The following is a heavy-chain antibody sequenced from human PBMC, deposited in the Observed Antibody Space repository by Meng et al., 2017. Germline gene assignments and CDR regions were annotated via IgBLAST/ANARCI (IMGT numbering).Heavy chain of an antibody. J-gene: IGHJ3*02. CDR2: INSDGGST. CDR3: ARDHLRGFGEFLGIDI. D-gene: IGHD3-10*01. V-gene: IGHV3-74*01. CDR1: GFTFSNYW. Sequence: GESLKISCAASGFTFSNYWMHWVRQAPGKGLVWVSRINSDGGSTTYADSVKGRFTISSDNAKNTLYLQMNSLRAEDTAVYYCARDHLRGFGEFLGIDIWGQGTMVTVSS.